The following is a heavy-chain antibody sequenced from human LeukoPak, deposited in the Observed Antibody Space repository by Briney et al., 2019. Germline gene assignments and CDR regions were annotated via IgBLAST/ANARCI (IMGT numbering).Heavy chain of an antibody. D-gene: IGHD3-22*01. CDR2: VHQSGTA. V-gene: IGHV4-59*01. Sequence: SETLSLTCTVSNGSISNYFWSWIRQPPGKGLEWVGYVHQSGTANYNPSLMSRVNISIDTSEHRLSLKLSSVTAADTALYYCASLGGYYESSSYSQLDAFDIWGQGTMVTVSS. CDR3: ASLGGYYESSSYSQLDAFDI. CDR1: NGSISNYF. J-gene: IGHJ3*02.